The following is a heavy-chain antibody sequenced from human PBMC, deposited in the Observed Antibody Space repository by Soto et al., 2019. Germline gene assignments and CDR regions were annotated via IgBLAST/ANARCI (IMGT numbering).Heavy chain of an antibody. D-gene: IGHD3-22*01. J-gene: IGHJ4*02. CDR2: INAGNGNT. CDR3: ASLGMIVGDFDY. V-gene: IGHV1-3*01. CDR1: GYTFTSYA. Sequence: ASVKVSCKASGYTFTSYAMHWVRQAPGQRLEWMGWINAGNGNTKYSQKFQGRVTITRDTSASTAYMELSSLRSEDTAVYYCASLGMIVGDFDYWGQGTLVPASS.